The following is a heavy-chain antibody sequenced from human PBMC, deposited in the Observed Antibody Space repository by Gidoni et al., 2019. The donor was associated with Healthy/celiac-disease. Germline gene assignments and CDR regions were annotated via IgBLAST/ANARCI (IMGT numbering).Heavy chain of an antibody. D-gene: IGHD2-2*01. Sequence: QVQLVQSGAEGKKPGSSVKVSCKASGGTFSSYAISWVRQAPGQGLEWMGGIIPIFGTANYAQKFQGRVTITADESTSTAYMELSSLRSEDTAVYYCARDAEQDIVVVPAAAGLWYFDLWGRGTLVTVSS. J-gene: IGHJ2*01. CDR1: GGTFSSYA. CDR2: IIPIFGTA. CDR3: ARDAEQDIVVVPAAAGLWYFDL. V-gene: IGHV1-69*01.